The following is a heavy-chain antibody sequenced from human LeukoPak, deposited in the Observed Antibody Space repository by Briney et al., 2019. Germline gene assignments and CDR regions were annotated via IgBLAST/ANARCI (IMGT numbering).Heavy chain of an antibody. Sequence: PSQTLSLTCTVSGGSISSYYWSWIRQPPGKGLEWIGYISYSGSTNYNPSLKSRVTISVDTSKNQFSLKLSSVTAADTAVYYCARSSSAHYYESSGSLPSHFDRWGQGTLVTVSS. J-gene: IGHJ4*02. CDR2: ISYSGST. V-gene: IGHV4-59*01. CDR3: ARSSSAHYYESSGSLPSHFDR. D-gene: IGHD3-22*01. CDR1: GGSISSYY.